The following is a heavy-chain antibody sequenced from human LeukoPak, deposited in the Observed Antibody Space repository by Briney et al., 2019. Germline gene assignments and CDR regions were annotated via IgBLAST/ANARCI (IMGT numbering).Heavy chain of an antibody. J-gene: IGHJ5*02. CDR2: MNPNSGNT. V-gene: IGHV1-8*01. D-gene: IGHD3-10*01. Sequence: ASVKVSCKASGYTFTNYDINWVRQAAGQGLEWMGWMNPNSGNTVYSQKFQGRVTLTRNTSISTAYMELSSLRSEDTAVYYCARDPYGSGSYYPWFDPWGQGTPVTVSS. CDR3: ARDPYGSGSYYPWFDP. CDR1: GYTFTNYD.